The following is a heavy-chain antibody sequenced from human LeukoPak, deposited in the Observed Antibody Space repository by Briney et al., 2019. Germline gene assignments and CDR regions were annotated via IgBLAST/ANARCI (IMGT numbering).Heavy chain of an antibody. CDR3: ARDIVLMVYATYLDY. Sequence: SVKVSCKASGFTFTSYGIGWVRQAPGQGLEWIGWISAYNGNTNYAQKLQGRVTMTTDTSTSTAYMELRSLRSDDTAVYYCARDIVLMVYATYLDYWGQGTLVTVSS. J-gene: IGHJ4*02. CDR1: GFTFTSYG. CDR2: ISAYNGNT. D-gene: IGHD2-8*01. V-gene: IGHV1-18*01.